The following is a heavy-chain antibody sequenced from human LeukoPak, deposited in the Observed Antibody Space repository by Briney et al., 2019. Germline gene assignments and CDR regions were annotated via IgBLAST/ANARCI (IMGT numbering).Heavy chain of an antibody. D-gene: IGHD2-15*01. CDR3: AREEHGGYFDY. Sequence: ASVKVSCKASGYTFTNYYMHWVRQAPGQGLEWMGLINPSGTGTNYAQKFRGRVTLTRDTSTTTVYMELSSLRSEDTAVYYCAREEHGGYFDYWGLGNPVTVSS. V-gene: IGHV1-46*01. CDR2: INPSGTGT. J-gene: IGHJ4*02. CDR1: GYTFTNYY.